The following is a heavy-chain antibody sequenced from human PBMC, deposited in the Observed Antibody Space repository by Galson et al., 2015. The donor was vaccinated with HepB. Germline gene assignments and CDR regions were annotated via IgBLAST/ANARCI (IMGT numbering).Heavy chain of an antibody. CDR1: GGTFSSYA. D-gene: IGHD6-19*01. V-gene: IGHV1-69*10. J-gene: IGHJ6*03. CDR3: AREEIAVAGTPPWSYMDV. Sequence: SVKVSCKASGGTFSSYAISWVRQAPGQGLEWMGGIIPILGIANYAQKFQGRVTITADKSTSTAYMELSSLRSEDTAVYYCAREEIAVAGTPPWSYMDVWGKGTTVTVSS. CDR2: IIPILGIA.